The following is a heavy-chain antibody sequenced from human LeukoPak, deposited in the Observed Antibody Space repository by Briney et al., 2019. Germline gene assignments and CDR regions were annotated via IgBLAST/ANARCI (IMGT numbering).Heavy chain of an antibody. Sequence: SETLSLTCVVYDGSLNDYYWSWIRQPPGKGLEWIGESHYSGRTICNPSLKSRVTISVDTSKNQFSLKLSSVTPEDTAVYYCARDPRVDIGAFDIWGQGTMVTVSS. CDR3: ARDPRVDIGAFDI. D-gene: IGHD5-12*01. CDR2: SHYSGRT. CDR1: DGSLNDYY. J-gene: IGHJ3*02. V-gene: IGHV4-34*01.